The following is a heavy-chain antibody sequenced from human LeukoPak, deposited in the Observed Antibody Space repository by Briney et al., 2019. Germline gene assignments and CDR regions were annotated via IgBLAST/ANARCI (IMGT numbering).Heavy chain of an antibody. CDR3: ARRRAIFGVVIGDYYYMDV. CDR1: GFTFSSYS. J-gene: IGHJ6*03. V-gene: IGHV3-21*01. CDR2: ISSSSSYI. D-gene: IGHD3-3*01. Sequence: GGSLRLSCAASGFTFSSYSMNWVRQAPGKGLEWVSSISSSSSYIYYADSVKGRLTISRDNAKNSLYLQMNSLRAEDTAVYYCARRRAIFGVVIGDYYYMDVWGKGTTVTVSS.